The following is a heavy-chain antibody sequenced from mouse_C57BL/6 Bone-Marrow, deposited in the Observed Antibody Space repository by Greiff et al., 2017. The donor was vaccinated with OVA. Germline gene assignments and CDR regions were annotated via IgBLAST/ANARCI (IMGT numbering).Heavy chain of an antibody. Sequence: QVQLQQPGAELVRPGSSVKLSCKASGYTFTSYGMHWVKQRPIQGLEWIGNIDPSDSETHYTQKFKDKATLTVDKSSSTAYMQRSSLTSEDSAVYYCARWDYDTWFAYWGQGTLVTVSA. CDR3: ARWDYDTWFAY. D-gene: IGHD2-4*01. CDR1: GYTFTSYG. CDR2: IDPSDSET. V-gene: IGHV1-52*01. J-gene: IGHJ3*01.